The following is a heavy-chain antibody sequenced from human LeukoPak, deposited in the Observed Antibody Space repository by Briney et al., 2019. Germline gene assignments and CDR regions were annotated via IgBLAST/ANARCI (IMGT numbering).Heavy chain of an antibody. V-gene: IGHV4-34*01. Sequence: PSETLSLTCAVYGGSFSGYYWSWIRQPPGKGLEWIGEINHSGSTNYNPSLKSRVTISVDTSKNQFSLKLSSVTAADTAVYYCARSNGYDSSGYYYQVHYYYYMDVWGKGTTVTVSS. CDR3: ARSNGYDSSGYYYQVHYYYYMDV. J-gene: IGHJ6*03. CDR1: GGSFSGYY. D-gene: IGHD3-22*01. CDR2: INHSGST.